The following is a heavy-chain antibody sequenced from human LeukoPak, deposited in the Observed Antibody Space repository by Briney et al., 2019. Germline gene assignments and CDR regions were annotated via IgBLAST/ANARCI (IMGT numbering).Heavy chain of an antibody. Sequence: GSLRLSCAASGFTFSSYEMNWVRQAPGKGLEWVSYISSSGSTIYYADSVKGRFTISRDNAKNSLYLQMNSLRAEDTAVYYCARETSTGYSSSWGQGTLVTVSS. V-gene: IGHV3-48*03. D-gene: IGHD6-13*01. J-gene: IGHJ4*02. CDR2: ISSSGSTI. CDR1: GFTFSSYE. CDR3: ARETSTGYSSS.